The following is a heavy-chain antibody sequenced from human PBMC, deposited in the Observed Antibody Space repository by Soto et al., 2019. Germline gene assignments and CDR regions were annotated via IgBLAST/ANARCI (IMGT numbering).Heavy chain of an antibody. J-gene: IGHJ4*02. Sequence: QVQLVESGGGVVQPGRSLRLSCAASGFTFSSYAMHWVRQAPGKGLEWVAVISYDGSNKYYADSVKGRFTISRDNSKTLYLQKNSLRAEHTAVYYCVRDKSPYSSGWHNRHFDYCGQGTLVTVSS. V-gene: IGHV3-30-3*01. CDR2: ISYDGSNK. D-gene: IGHD6-19*01. CDR3: VRDKSPYSSGWHNRHFDY. CDR1: GFTFSSYA.